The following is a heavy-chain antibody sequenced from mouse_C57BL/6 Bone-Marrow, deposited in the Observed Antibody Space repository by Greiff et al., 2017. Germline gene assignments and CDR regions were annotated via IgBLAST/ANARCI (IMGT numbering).Heavy chain of an antibody. CDR1: GYTFTEYT. CDR2: FYPGSGSI. J-gene: IGHJ1*03. Sequence: QVQLKESGAELVKPGASVKLSCKASGYTFTEYTIHWVKQRSGQGLEWIGWFYPGSGSIKYNEKFKDKATLTADKSSSTVYMERSRLTSEEAAVYFCARHEWGTTVVAHWYFDVWGTGTTVTVSS. CDR3: ARHEWGTTVVAHWYFDV. V-gene: IGHV1-62-2*01. D-gene: IGHD1-1*01.